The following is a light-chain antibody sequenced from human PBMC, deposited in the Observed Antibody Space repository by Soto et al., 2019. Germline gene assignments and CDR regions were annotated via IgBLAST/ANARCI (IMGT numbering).Light chain of an antibody. V-gene: IGLV9-49*01. CDR2: VGTGGIVA. Sequence: QSVLTQSPSASASLGASVTLTCTLSSGYSNYKVDWYQQRPGKGPQCVMGVGTGGIVASKGDGIPDRFSVLGSGLTRNLAIKKIQNEDESDSNCGADHGSGSTWVFGGGTQLTVL. CDR3: GADHGSGSTWV. CDR1: SGYSNYK. J-gene: IGLJ2*01.